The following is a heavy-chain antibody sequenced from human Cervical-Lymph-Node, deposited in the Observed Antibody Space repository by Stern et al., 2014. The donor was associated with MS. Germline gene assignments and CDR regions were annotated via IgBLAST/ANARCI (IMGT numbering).Heavy chain of an antibody. CDR1: GFSFSRYA. D-gene: IGHD6-13*01. CDR2: IWYDGSNP. J-gene: IGHJ4*02. V-gene: IGHV3-33*01. Sequence: VQLVESGGGVVQPGRSLRLSCAASGFSFSRYAMHWVRPAPGKGLEWVALIWYDGSNPYYADSVTGRFTISRDNCKNTLYLQMNSLRAEDTAVYYCASAYSSSHYYFDYWGQGTLVTVSS. CDR3: ASAYSSSHYYFDY.